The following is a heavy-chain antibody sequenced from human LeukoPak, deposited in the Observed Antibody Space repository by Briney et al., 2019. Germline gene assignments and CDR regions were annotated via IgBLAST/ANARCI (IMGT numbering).Heavy chain of an antibody. J-gene: IGHJ3*02. CDR2: INHSGST. CDR3: AGRIAVAGNHAFDI. D-gene: IGHD6-19*01. CDR1: GGSLSGYY. Sequence: SETLSLTCAVYGGSLSGYYWSWIRQPPGKGLEWIAEINHSGSTKYNPSLKSRVTISVDTSKNQFSLKLRSVTAADTAVYYCAGRIAVAGNHAFDIWGQGTMVTVSS. V-gene: IGHV4-34*01.